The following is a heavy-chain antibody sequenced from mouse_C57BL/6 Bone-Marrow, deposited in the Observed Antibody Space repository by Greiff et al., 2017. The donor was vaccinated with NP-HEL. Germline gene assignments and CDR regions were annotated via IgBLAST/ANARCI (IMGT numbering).Heavy chain of an antibody. CDR1: GYTFTSYW. CDR2: IYPGNSDT. CDR3: ARENDGYLYAMDY. J-gene: IGHJ4*01. Sequence: VQLQQSGTVLARPGASVKMSCKTSGYTFTSYWMHWVKQRPGQGLEWIGAIYPGNSDTSYNQKFKSKATLTVDKPSSTAYMQLSSLTSEDSAVYYCARENDGYLYAMDYWGQGTSVTVSS. D-gene: IGHD2-3*01. V-gene: IGHV1-5*01.